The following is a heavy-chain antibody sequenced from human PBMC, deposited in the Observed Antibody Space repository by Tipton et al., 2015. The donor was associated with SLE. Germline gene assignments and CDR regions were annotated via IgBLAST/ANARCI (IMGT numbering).Heavy chain of an antibody. Sequence: FLRLSCAASGFTFSSYEMNWVRQAPGKGLEWVSYISSSGSTIYYADSVKGRFTISRDNAKNSLYLQMNSLRAEDTAVYYCAREDAPISGDFDYWRQGTLVTVSS. CDR1: GFTFSSYE. CDR3: AREDAPISGDFDY. V-gene: IGHV3-48*03. D-gene: IGHD1-26*01. J-gene: IGHJ4*02. CDR2: ISSSGSTI.